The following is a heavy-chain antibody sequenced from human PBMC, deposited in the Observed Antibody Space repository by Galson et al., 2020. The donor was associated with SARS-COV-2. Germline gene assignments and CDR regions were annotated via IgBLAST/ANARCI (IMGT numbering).Heavy chain of an antibody. CDR3: ARDGNYYDSSGYLANRNNACDI. Sequence: GESLKISCAASGFTFSSYWMSWVRQAPGKGLEWVANIKKDGSEKYYVDSVKGRFTISRDNAKNSLYLQMNSLRAEDTAVYYCARDGNYYDSSGYLANRNNACDIWGQGTMVTVSS. J-gene: IGHJ3*02. CDR2: IKKDGSEK. CDR1: GFTFSSYW. D-gene: IGHD3-22*01. V-gene: IGHV3-7*01.